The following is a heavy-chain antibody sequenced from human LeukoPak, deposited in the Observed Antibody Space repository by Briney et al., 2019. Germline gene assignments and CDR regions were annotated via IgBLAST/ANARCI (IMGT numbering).Heavy chain of an antibody. CDR2: ISWNSGSI. J-gene: IGHJ4*02. CDR3: ARGLRDTAMADRDY. D-gene: IGHD5-18*01. Sequence: PGGSLRLSCAASGFTFDDYAMHWVRQAPGKGLEWVSGISWNSGSIGYADSVKGRLTISRDNAKNSLYLQMNSLRAEDTAVYYCARGLRDTAMADRDYWGQGTLVTVSS. CDR1: GFTFDDYA. V-gene: IGHV3-9*01.